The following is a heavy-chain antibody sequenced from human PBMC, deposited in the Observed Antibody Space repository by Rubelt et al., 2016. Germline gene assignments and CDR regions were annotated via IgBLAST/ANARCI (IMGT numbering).Heavy chain of an antibody. J-gene: IGHJ6*02. D-gene: IGHD4-17*01. Sequence: GKGLVWVSRINSDGSTTSYADSVKGRFTISRDDAKNTLYLQMNSLRAEDTAVYYCARGDYGDPNPYYYYGMDVWGQGTTVIVSS. CDR2: INSDGSTT. V-gene: IGHV3-74*01. CDR3: ARGDYGDPNPYYYYGMDV.